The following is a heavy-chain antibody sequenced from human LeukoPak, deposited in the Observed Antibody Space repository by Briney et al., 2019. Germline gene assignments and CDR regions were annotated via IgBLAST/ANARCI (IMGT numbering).Heavy chain of an antibody. J-gene: IGHJ4*02. CDR3: ARDLRPSVGPSDY. CDR1: GFTFSDYY. D-gene: IGHD1-26*01. Sequence: KAGGSLRLSCAASGFTFSDYYMNWIRQAPGKGLEWVSYISSSSSYTNYADSVKGRFTISRDNAKNSLYVQMNSLRAEDTAVYYCARDLRPSVGPSDYWGQGTLVTVSS. CDR2: ISSSSSYT. V-gene: IGHV3-11*05.